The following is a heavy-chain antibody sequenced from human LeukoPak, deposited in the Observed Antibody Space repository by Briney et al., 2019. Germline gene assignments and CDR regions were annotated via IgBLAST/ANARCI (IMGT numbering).Heavy chain of an antibody. CDR2: IYPKSGGT. CDR1: LYTFTGYY. CDR3: ARGRRPRATAGTGHWFDP. V-gene: IGHV1-2*02. D-gene: IGHD6-13*01. J-gene: IGHJ5*02. Sequence: AAVKVSCMASLYTFTGYYIHGVRPAPGQGLEWMGWIYPKSGGTNYARKFQGRVTMTRDTSISTAYMELSRLRSDDTAVYYCARGRRPRATAGTGHWFDPWGQGTLVTVSS.